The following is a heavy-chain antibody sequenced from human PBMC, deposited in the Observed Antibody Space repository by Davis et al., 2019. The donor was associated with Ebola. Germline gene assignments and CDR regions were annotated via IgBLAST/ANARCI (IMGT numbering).Heavy chain of an antibody. V-gene: IGHV4-59*11. Sequence: SETLSLTCTVSGGSISSHYWTWIRQPPGKGLEWIGHIHYSGSTHYNPSLKSRVTTSVDTSKNQFSLSLSSVTAADTAVYYCARSGRGAAAGGDVWGKGTTVTVSS. D-gene: IGHD6-13*01. J-gene: IGHJ6*04. CDR3: ARSGRGAAAGGDV. CDR2: IHYSGST. CDR1: GGSISSHY.